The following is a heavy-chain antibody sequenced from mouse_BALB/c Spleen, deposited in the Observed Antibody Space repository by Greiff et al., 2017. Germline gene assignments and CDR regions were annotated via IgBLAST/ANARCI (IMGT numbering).Heavy chain of an antibody. Sequence: VQLQQSGAELVRPGASVQLSCTASGFNFKDTYMHWVKQRPEQGLEWIGRIDPANGNTKYDPKFQGKATITADTSSNTAYLQLSSLTSEDTAVYYCARSPARNLDYWGQGTTLTVAS. D-gene: IGHD3-3*01. V-gene: IGHV14-3*02. J-gene: IGHJ2*01. CDR2: IDPANGNT. CDR1: GFNFKDTY. CDR3: ARSPARNLDY.